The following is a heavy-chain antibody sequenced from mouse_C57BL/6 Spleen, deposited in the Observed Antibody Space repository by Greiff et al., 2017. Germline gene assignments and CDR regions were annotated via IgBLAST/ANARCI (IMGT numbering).Heavy chain of an antibody. CDR2: IYPGSGNT. CDR1: GYTFTDYY. J-gene: IGHJ1*03. CDR3: ALFTTVVATDWYYDV. D-gene: IGHD1-1*01. Sequence: VQLQQSGAELVRPGASVKLSCKASGYTFTDYYINWVKQRPGQGLEWIARIYPGSGNTYYNEKFKGKATLTAEKSSSTAYMQLSSLTSEDSAVYFWALFTTVVATDWYYDVWGTGTTVTVSS. V-gene: IGHV1-76*01.